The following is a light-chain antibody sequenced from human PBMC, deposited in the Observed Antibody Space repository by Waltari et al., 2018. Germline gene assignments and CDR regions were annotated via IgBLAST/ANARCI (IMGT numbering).Light chain of an antibody. CDR3: SSYAGSNSHV. V-gene: IGLV2-8*01. J-gene: IGLJ1*01. CDR1: SSDDGGYNY. CDR2: EAS. Sequence: QSALTQPPSASGSPGQSVTMSCTGTSSDDGGYNYVPWYQQHPGTVPKLIIYEASAPPSGVPHRFSGSKSGKTAPLTGSGLQAEDEAYYYCSSYAGSNSHVFGTGTRVTVL.